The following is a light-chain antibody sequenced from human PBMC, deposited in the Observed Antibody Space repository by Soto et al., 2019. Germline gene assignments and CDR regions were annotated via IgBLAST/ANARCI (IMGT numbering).Light chain of an antibody. V-gene: IGKV4-1*01. CDR1: QSVFYSSNNKNY. CDR3: QQYYSSFLT. J-gene: IGKJ4*01. Sequence: DIVMTQSPDSLAVSLGERATINCKSSQSVFYSSNNKNYLAWYQQKPGQPPKLLIYWASTRESGVPDRFSGSGSGTDFTVTISSLQAEDVAVYYCQQYYSSFLTFGGGTKVEIK. CDR2: WAS.